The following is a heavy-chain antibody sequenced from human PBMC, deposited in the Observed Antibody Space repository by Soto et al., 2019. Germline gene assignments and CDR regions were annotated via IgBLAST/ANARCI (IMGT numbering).Heavy chain of an antibody. J-gene: IGHJ6*02. D-gene: IGHD3-3*01. CDR3: ARATFGVVIYYYGMDV. CDR2: IYYSGST. CDR1: GGSVSSGSYY. V-gene: IGHV4-61*01. Sequence: SETLSLTCTVSGGSVSSGSYYWSWIRQPPGKGLEWIGYIYYSGSTNYNPSLKSRVTISVDTSKNQFSLKLSSVTAADTAVYYCARATFGVVIYYYGMDVWGQGTTVTVPS.